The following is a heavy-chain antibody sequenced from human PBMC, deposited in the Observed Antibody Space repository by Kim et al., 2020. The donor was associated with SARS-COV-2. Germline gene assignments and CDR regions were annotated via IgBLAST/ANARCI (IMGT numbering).Heavy chain of an antibody. CDR1: GYTLTELS. V-gene: IGHV1-24*01. J-gene: IGHJ4*02. CDR3: ATWDIVATIKGPCLDY. Sequence: ASVKVSCKVSGYTLTELSMHWVRQAPGKGLEWMGGFDPEDGETIYAQKFQGRVTMTEDTSTDTAYMELSSLRSEDTAVYYCATWDIVATIKGPCLDYWGQGTLVTDSS. CDR2: FDPEDGET. D-gene: IGHD5-12*01.